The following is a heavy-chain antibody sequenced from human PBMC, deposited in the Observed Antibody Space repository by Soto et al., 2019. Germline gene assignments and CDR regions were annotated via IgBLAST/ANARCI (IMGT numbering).Heavy chain of an antibody. CDR2: IWYDGSNK. D-gene: IGHD2-2*01. CDR3: ASLGYCSSTSCYDAYYYGMDV. Sequence: QVQLVESGGGVVQPGRSLRLSCAASGFTFSSYGMHWVRQAPGKGLEWVAVIWYDGSNKYYADSVKGRFTISRDNSTNTLYLQMNSLRAEDTAVYYCASLGYCSSTSCYDAYYYGMDVWGQGTTVTVSS. CDR1: GFTFSSYG. J-gene: IGHJ6*02. V-gene: IGHV3-33*01.